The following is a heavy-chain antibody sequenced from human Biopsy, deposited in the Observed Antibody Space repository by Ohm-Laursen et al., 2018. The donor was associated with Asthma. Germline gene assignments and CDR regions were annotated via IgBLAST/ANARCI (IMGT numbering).Heavy chain of an antibody. J-gene: IGHJ5*02. CDR2: VHSSGST. CDR1: PGSINDYY. V-gene: IGHV4-59*01. D-gene: IGHD6-13*01. Sequence: SETLSLTCIVSPGSINDYYWNWIRQFPGKGLEWIGYVHSSGSTRFNPSLKSRVTVSVDTSVDQVSLKLSSVSAADTAIYYCARATSTWSQSGPHFFDHWGPGTLVTVS. CDR3: ARATSTWSQSGPHFFDH.